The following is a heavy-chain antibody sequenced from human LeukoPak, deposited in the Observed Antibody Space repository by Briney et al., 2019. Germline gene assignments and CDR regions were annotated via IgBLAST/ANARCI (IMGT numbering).Heavy chain of an antibody. CDR1: GYTFTSYG. V-gene: IGHV1-18*01. Sequence: GASVKVSCKASGYTFTSYGITWVRQAPGQGLEWMGWIRPYNGNTNYAHNLQGRVTMTTDTSTSTAYMEVKSLRSDDTAVYYCARDRDIVATINLDPWGQGALVTVSS. D-gene: IGHD5-12*01. CDR2: IRPYNGNT. J-gene: IGHJ5*02. CDR3: ARDRDIVATINLDP.